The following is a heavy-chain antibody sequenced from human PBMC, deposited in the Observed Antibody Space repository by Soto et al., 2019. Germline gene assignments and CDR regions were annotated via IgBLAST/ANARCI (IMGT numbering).Heavy chain of an antibody. D-gene: IGHD4-17*01. CDR3: ARDSAPYGDIQGIDY. CDR2: ISYDGSNK. CDR1: GFTFSSYA. Sequence: QPGGSLRLSCAASGFTFSSYAMHWVRQAPGKGLEWVAVISYDGSNKYYADSVKGRFTISRDNSKNTLYLQMNSLRAEHTAVYYCARDSAPYGDIQGIDYWGQGTLVTVSS. J-gene: IGHJ4*02. V-gene: IGHV3-30-3*01.